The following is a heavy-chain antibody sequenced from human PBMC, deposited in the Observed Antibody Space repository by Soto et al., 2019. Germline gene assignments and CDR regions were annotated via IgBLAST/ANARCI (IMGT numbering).Heavy chain of an antibody. D-gene: IGHD2-15*01. Sequence: GESLKISCVASGFTFRTYTMNWVRQAPGKGLEWVSGIRGFSPYTFYAESVKGRFTISRDNAKNSLYLQMNSLGVEDTAVYYCARDRGYDAHDYYYNAMDVWGQGTTVTVCS. J-gene: IGHJ6*02. CDR2: IRGFSPYT. CDR1: GFTFRTYT. CDR3: ARDRGYDAHDYYYNAMDV. V-gene: IGHV3-21*01.